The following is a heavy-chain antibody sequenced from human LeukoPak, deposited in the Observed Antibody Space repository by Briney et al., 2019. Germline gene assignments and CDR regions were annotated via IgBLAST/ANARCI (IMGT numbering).Heavy chain of an antibody. CDR1: GGTFNNYA. V-gene: IGHV1-69*06. Sequence: SVKVSCKASGGTFNNYAITWVRQAPGQGLEWMGGIIPIFGTPNYAQKFQGRVTIIADKSTTTAYMELSSLRSEDTAVYYCARGEFTTTSSRFDYWGQGTLVTVSS. CDR2: IIPIFGTP. D-gene: IGHD1-1*01. J-gene: IGHJ4*02. CDR3: ARGEFTTTSSRFDY.